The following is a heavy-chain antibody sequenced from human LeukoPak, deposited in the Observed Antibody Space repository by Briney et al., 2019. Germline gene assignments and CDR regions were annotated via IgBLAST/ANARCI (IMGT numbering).Heavy chain of an antibody. J-gene: IGHJ4*02. D-gene: IGHD5-18*01. V-gene: IGHV3-23*01. CDR2: ISASGGSS. Sequence: GGSLRLSCAASGFTINTYVMSWVRQAPGKGLEWVSAISASGGSSVYADSVKGRFTISRDLSKSTLYMQMNSLRAEDTAVYYCAKKVGSYGSSPFDHWGQGTLVTVSS. CDR1: GFTINTYV. CDR3: AKKVGSYGSSPFDH.